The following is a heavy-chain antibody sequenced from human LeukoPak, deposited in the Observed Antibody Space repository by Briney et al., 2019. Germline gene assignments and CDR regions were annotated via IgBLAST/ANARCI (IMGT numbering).Heavy chain of an antibody. D-gene: IGHD6-19*01. CDR2: ISSSGSTI. CDR1: GFTFSSYE. J-gene: IGHJ4*02. Sequence: GGSLRPSCAASGFTFSSYEMNWVRQAPGEGLEWVSYISSSGSTIYYADSVKGRFTISRDNAKNSLDLQMNSLRAEDTAVYYCARDPSIPVAGTFDHWGQGTLVTVSS. CDR3: ARDPSIPVAGTFDH. V-gene: IGHV3-48*03.